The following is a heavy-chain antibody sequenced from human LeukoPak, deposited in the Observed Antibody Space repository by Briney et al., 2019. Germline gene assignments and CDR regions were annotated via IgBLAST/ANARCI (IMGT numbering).Heavy chain of an antibody. D-gene: IGHD5-18*01. CDR3: ARQRGYSYGYVVDP. CDR2: FDPEDGET. V-gene: IGHV1-24*01. CDR1: GYTLTELS. J-gene: IGHJ5*02. Sequence: ASVKVSCKVSGYTLTELSMHWVRQAPGKGLEWMGGFDPEDGETIYAQKFQGRVTISVDTSKNQFSLKLSSVTAADTAVYYCARQRGYSYGYVVDPWGQGTLVTVSS.